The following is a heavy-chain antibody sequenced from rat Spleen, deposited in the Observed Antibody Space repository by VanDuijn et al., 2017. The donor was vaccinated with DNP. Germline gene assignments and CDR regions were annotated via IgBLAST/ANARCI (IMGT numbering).Heavy chain of an antibody. CDR1: GFTFSDYN. CDR2: ITYDGSNT. Sequence: EVQLVESGGGLVQPGRSLKLSCTASGFTFSDYNMAWVRQVPKKGLEWVATITYDGSNTYYRDSVKGRLTISRDNSKSTLYLQVDSLRSEDTATYYCARHMDTGPYYAMDVWGQGISVTVSS. V-gene: IGHV5-7*01. J-gene: IGHJ4*01. CDR3: ARHMDTGPYYAMDV. D-gene: IGHD4-1*01.